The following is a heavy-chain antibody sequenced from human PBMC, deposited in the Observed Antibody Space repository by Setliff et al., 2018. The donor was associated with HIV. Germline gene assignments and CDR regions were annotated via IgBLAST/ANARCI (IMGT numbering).Heavy chain of an antibody. V-gene: IGHV1-69*13. CDR2: IIPIFGTV. CDR3: ASCRSNPYYFDY. J-gene: IGHJ4*02. Sequence: GASVKVSCKASGGTSTTYSISWVRQAPGQGLEWMGGIIPIFGTVNYAQKFQGRVTLTADDSTSTAYMELSSLRSEDTAVYYCASCRSNPYYFDYWGQGTLVTVSS. CDR1: GGTSTTYS. D-gene: IGHD1-26*01.